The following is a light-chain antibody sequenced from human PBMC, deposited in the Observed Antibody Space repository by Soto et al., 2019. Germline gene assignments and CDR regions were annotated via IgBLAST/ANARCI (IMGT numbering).Light chain of an antibody. CDR2: AAS. V-gene: IGKV1-39*01. CDR1: RSISSY. CDR3: QQSYSTPD. J-gene: IGKJ3*01. Sequence: DIQMTQSPSSLSASVGDRVTITCRASRSISSYLNWYQQKPGKAPKLLIHAASSLLGGVPSRFSGSGFGTDFTLTISSLQPEDFATYYCQQSYSTPDFGPGTKVDIK.